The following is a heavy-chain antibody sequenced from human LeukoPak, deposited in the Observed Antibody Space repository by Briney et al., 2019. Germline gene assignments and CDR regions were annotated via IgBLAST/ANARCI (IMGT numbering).Heavy chain of an antibody. J-gene: IGHJ4*02. CDR2: IIPIFGTA. V-gene: IGHV1-69*13. D-gene: IGHD5-24*01. CDR3: ARGRDGYNWADY. CDR1: GGTFSSYX. Sequence: GASVKVSCKASGGTFSSYXXXWVRQAPEQGLXWMGGIIPIFGTANYAQKFQGRVTITADESTSTAYMELSSLRSEDTAVYYCARGRDGYNWADYWGQGTLVTVSS.